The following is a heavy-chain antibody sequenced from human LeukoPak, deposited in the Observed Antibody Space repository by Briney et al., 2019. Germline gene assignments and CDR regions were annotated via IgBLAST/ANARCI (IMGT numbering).Heavy chain of an antibody. CDR3: ARDVRGSSLDP. CDR2: INHSGST. Sequence: PSETLSLTCAVYGGSFSGYYWSWIRQPPGKGLEWIGEINHSGSTNYNPSLKSRVTISVDTSKSQFSLKLSSVTAADTAVYYCARDVRGSSLDPWGQGTLVTVSS. CDR1: GGSFSGYY. J-gene: IGHJ5*02. V-gene: IGHV4-34*01. D-gene: IGHD6-13*01.